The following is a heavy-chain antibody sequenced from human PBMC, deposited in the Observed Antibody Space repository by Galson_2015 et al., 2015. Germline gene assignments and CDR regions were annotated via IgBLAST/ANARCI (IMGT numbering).Heavy chain of an antibody. CDR3: ARAGSDIVVVPAAINRNLYYYYGMDV. CDR2: ISYDGSNK. D-gene: IGHD2-2*01. J-gene: IGHJ6*02. CDR1: GFTFSSYG. Sequence: SLRLSCAASGFTFSSYGMHWVRQAPGKGLEWVAVISYDGSNKYYADSVKGRFTISRDNSKNTLYLQMNSLRAEDTAVYYCARAGSDIVVVPAAINRNLYYYYGMDVWGQGTTVTVSS. V-gene: IGHV3-30*03.